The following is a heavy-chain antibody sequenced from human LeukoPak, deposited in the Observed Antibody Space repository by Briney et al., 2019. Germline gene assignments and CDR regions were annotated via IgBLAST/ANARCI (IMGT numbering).Heavy chain of an antibody. Sequence: ASVKVSCKASGGTFSNYAISWVRQAPGQGLEWMGRIIPMLGIANYAQKFQGRVTITADKSTSTAYMELSSLRSEDTAVYYCARDQEAVTTDYLYYGMDVWGQGTTLTVSS. CDR2: IIPMLGIA. V-gene: IGHV1-69*04. CDR1: GGTFSNYA. D-gene: IGHD4-11*01. CDR3: ARDQEAVTTDYLYYGMDV. J-gene: IGHJ6*02.